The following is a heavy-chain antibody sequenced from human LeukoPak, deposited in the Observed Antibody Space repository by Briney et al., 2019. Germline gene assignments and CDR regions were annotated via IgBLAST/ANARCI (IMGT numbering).Heavy chain of an antibody. CDR3: ARQDSGTHWELGVFDY. CDR2: IYPGDSDT. Sequence: GESLKISCKGSGYSFTSYWIGWVRQMPGKGLEWMGIIYPGDSDTRYSPSFQGQVTISADKSISTAYLQWSSLKASDTAMYYCARQDSGTHWELGVFDYWCQGTLVTVSS. D-gene: IGHD1-26*01. CDR1: GYSFTSYW. J-gene: IGHJ4*02. V-gene: IGHV5-51*01.